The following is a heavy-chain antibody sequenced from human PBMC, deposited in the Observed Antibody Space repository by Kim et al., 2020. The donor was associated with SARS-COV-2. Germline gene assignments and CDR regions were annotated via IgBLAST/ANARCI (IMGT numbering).Heavy chain of an antibody. CDR2: TYYRSKWYN. J-gene: IGHJ6*02. D-gene: IGHD6-19*01. V-gene: IGHV6-1*01. Sequence: SQTLSLTCAISGDSVSSNSAAWNWIRQSPSRGLEWLGRTYYRSKWYNDYAVSVKSRITINPDTSKNQFSLQLNSVTPEDTAVYYCARDLRIAVAGTSSGFSFYYYGMDVWGQGTTVTVSS. CDR3: ARDLRIAVAGTSSGFSFYYYGMDV. CDR1: GDSVSSNSAA.